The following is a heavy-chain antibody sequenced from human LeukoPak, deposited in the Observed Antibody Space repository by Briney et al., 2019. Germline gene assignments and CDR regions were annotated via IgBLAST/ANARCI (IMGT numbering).Heavy chain of an antibody. CDR3: ARDGLYSSGWYVDY. CDR1: GDSVSTNSAA. J-gene: IGHJ4*02. D-gene: IGHD6-19*01. CDR2: TCYKSKWNN. V-gene: IGHV6-1*01. Sequence: SQTLSLTCAISGDSVSTNSAAWNWIRQSPSRGLEWLGRTCYKSKWNNDYAVSVKSRIIINPDTSRNQFSLQLNSVTPEDTAVYYCARDGLYSSGWYVDYWGQGTLVTVSS.